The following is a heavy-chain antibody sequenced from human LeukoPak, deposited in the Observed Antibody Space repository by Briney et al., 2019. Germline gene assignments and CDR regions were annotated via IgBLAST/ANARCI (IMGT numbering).Heavy chain of an antibody. V-gene: IGHV3-48*03. D-gene: IGHD3-10*01. CDR2: ISSSGSTI. Sequence: PGGSLRLSCAASEFTFSSYEMNWVRQAPGKGLEWVSYISSSGSTIYYADSVKGRFTISRDNAKNSLYLQMNSLRAEDTAVYYCARATAGSIVTFDYWGQGTLVTVSS. CDR3: ARATAGSIVTFDY. CDR1: EFTFSSYE. J-gene: IGHJ4*02.